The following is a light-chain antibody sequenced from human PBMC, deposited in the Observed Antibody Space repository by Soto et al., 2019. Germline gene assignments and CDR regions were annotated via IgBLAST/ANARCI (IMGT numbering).Light chain of an antibody. Sequence: QSALTQPASVSGSPGQSITVSCTGTSSDVGSYNFVSWYQQHPGKAPKLMIYVGSQRPSGVSNRFSGSKSGNTASLTISGLQPEDEADYYCCSYAGSSTWVFGGGTKLTVL. CDR3: CSYAGSSTWV. J-gene: IGLJ3*02. CDR2: VGS. CDR1: SSDVGSYNF. V-gene: IGLV2-23*01.